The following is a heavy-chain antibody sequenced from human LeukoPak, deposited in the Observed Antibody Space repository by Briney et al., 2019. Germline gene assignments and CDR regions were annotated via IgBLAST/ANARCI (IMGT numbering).Heavy chain of an antibody. CDR3: ARVGQGVGNRLDY. V-gene: IGHV3-21*01. CDR2: ITSGSSYI. J-gene: IGHJ4*02. Sequence: GGSLRLSCVASGFTFSSYNMNWVRQAPGQGLEWVSSITSGSSYIYYADSVKGRFTISRDNAKSSLYLQMNSLRAEDTAVYYCARVGQGVGNRLDYWGQGTLVTVSS. CDR1: GFTFSSYN.